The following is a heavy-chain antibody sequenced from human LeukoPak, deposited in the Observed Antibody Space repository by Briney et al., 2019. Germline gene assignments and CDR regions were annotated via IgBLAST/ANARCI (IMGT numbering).Heavy chain of an antibody. J-gene: IGHJ4*02. Sequence: GGSLRLSCAASGFTFTSYAMTWVRQAPAKGLEWVSGISRNGDSTDYADSVKGRFTISRDNPKNIVYLQMNSLRVEDPAVYFCATRSYSAGRDFWGQGTLVTVSS. CDR1: GFTFTSYA. D-gene: IGHD6-13*01. CDR3: ATRSYSAGRDF. V-gene: IGHV3-23*01. CDR2: ISRNGDST.